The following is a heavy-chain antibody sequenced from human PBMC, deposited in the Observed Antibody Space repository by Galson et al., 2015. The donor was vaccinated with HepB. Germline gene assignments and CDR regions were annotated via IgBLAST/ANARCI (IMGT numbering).Heavy chain of an antibody. CDR3: ARGGRYSSGSVDY. CDR1: GGSFSGYY. J-gene: IGHJ4*02. V-gene: IGHV4-34*01. Sequence: CAVCGGSFSGYYWSWIRQPPGKGLEWIGEINHSGSTNYNPSLKSRVIISVDTSKNQFSLKLNSVTAADTAVYYCARGGRYSSGSVDYWGQGTRVTVSS. D-gene: IGHD5-18*01. CDR2: INHSGST.